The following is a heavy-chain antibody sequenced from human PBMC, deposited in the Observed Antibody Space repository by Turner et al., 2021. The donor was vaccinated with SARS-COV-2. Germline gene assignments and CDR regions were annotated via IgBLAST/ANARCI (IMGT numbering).Heavy chain of an antibody. D-gene: IGHD6-19*01. J-gene: IGHJ4*02. V-gene: IGHV4-34*01. Sequence: QVQLQQWGAELFQPSEILSLACAVYGGSFSVYYWSGSRQPPGMGLEWIGEIKHDESTNYNPFLKSRDTITVDTSQNKFSLKLSSVTVAYSALYYCATSGWSLWYFDYWGQGTMVTVSS. CDR3: ATSGWSLWYFDY. CDR1: GGSFSVYY. CDR2: IKHDEST.